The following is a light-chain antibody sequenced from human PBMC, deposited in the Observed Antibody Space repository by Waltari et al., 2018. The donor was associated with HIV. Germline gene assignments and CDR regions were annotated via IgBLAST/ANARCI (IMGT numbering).Light chain of an antibody. V-gene: IGLV2-23*02. CDR1: NSDIGKYNL. J-gene: IGLJ1*01. CDR3: SSYATGNTYV. Sequence: QSALTQPASVSGSPGQSITISCTGTNSDIGKYNLVSWYPQHPGKVPKVLIFEVTTRPSGISHRFSVSKSDNTASLTISGRQAEDEADYYCSSYATGNTYVFGTGTSVTVL. CDR2: EVT.